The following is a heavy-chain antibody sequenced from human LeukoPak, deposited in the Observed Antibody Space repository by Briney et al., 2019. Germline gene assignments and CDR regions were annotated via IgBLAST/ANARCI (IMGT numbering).Heavy chain of an antibody. V-gene: IGHV4-4*07. CDR3: ARDSPIYCTSTSCSYDAFDI. J-gene: IGHJ3*02. CDR2: IYTSGST. Sequence: SETLSLTCSVSGGSISSYYWSWIRQPAGKGLEWIGRIYTSGSTNYNPSLKSRVTMSIDTSKNQFSLKLSPVTAADTAMYYCARDSPIYCTSTSCSYDAFDIWGQGTMVTVSS. D-gene: IGHD2-2*01. CDR1: GGSISSYY.